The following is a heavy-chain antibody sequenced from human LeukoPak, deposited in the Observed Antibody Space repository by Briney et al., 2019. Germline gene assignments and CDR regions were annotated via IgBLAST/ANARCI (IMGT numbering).Heavy chain of an antibody. CDR3: ARVSTWDVVPAALRVGYAFDI. CDR1: GDSINETSYY. D-gene: IGHD2-2*01. CDR2: IFYRRST. V-gene: IGHV4-39*07. Sequence: SETLSLTCTVSGDSINETSYYWGWIRQPPGKGLEWIENIFYRRSTYYNPSLRSRVTISVDTSKNQFSLKLSSVTAADTAVYYCARVSTWDVVPAALRVGYAFDIWGQGTMVTVSS. J-gene: IGHJ3*02.